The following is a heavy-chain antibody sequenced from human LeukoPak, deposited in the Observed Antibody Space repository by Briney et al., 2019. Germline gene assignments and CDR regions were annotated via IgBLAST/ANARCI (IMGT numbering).Heavy chain of an antibody. D-gene: IGHD1-26*01. V-gene: IGHV4-59*01. CDR3: ARYIVSYPHDAFDI. J-gene: IGHJ3*02. CDR2: IYYSGST. CDR1: GGSISSYY. Sequence: ETLSLTCTVSGGSISSYYWSWIRQPPGKGLEWIGYIYYSGSTSYNPSLKSRVTISVDTSKKQFSLKLSSVTAADTAFYYCARYIVSYPHDAFDIWGQGTMVTVSS.